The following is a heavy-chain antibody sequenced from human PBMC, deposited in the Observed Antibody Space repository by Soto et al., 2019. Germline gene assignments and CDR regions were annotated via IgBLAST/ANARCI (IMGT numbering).Heavy chain of an antibody. CDR2: ISSSSSYI. J-gene: IGHJ6*01. CDR1: GFTFSSYS. CDR3: ARELGVRSSSVTDYYYYGMDV. D-gene: IGHD6-13*01. V-gene: IGHV3-21*04. Sequence: PGGSLRLSCAASGFTFSSYSMNWVRQAPGKGLEWVSSISSSSSYIYYADSVKGRFTISRDNAKNSLYLQMNSLRAEDTAVYYCARELGVRSSSVTDYYYYGMDVWGQGTTVTVSS.